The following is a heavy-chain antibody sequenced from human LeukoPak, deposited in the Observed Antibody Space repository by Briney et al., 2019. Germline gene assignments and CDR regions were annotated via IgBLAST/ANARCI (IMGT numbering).Heavy chain of an antibody. CDR3: ATDSSSSWRLYYYGMDV. D-gene: IGHD6-13*01. CDR2: INPNSGGT. CDR1: GYTFTGYY. J-gene: IGHJ6*02. Sequence: ASVKVSCKASGYTFTGYYMHWVRQAPGQGLEWMGWINPNSGGTNYAQKFQGRVTMTRDTSISTAYMELSRLRPDDTAVYYCATDSSSSWRLYYYGMDVWGQGTTVTVSS. V-gene: IGHV1-2*02.